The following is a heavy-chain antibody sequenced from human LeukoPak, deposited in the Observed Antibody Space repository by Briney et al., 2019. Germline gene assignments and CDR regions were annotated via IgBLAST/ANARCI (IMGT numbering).Heavy chain of an antibody. CDR2: ISGSGGNT. CDR3: ATTKQARRYFDY. J-gene: IGHJ4*02. CDR1: GFTFSSNA. V-gene: IGHV3-23*01. Sequence: GGSLRLSWAGSGFTFSSNALSWVRQAPGKGLEWVSAISGSGGNTYYADSVRGRFTISRDNSKNTLYLQMNTLRAEDTAVYYCATTKQARRYFDYWGQGTLVTVSS. D-gene: IGHD1-1*01.